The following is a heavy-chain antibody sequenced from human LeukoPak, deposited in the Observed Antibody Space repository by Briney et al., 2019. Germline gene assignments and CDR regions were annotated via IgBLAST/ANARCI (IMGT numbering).Heavy chain of an antibody. D-gene: IGHD6-13*01. Sequence: SETLSLTCTVSGYSISSGYYWGWIRQPPGKGLEWIGNIYPTGSTYYNPPLKSRVTISVDTSKNQFSLKVSSVSAADTAVYYCARAYSSSWYWNWFDPWGQGTLVTVSS. CDR2: IYPTGST. J-gene: IGHJ5*02. CDR3: ARAYSSSWYWNWFDP. CDR1: GYSISSGYY. V-gene: IGHV4-38-2*02.